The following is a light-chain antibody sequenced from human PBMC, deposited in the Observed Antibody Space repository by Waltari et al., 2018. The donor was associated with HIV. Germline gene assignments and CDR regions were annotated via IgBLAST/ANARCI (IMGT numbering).Light chain of an antibody. CDR1: QSVLHNSNNKNY. Sequence: DIVMTQSPHSLAVSLSERATLNCKSSQSVLHNSNNKNYLAWYQQKPGQPPKLLFYWASTRESGVPDRFSGSGAGTNFTLTISDLQAEDAAIYDCQQYYGTLLSFGGVTKVEIK. V-gene: IGKV4-1*01. CDR2: WAS. CDR3: QQYYGTLLS. J-gene: IGKJ4*01.